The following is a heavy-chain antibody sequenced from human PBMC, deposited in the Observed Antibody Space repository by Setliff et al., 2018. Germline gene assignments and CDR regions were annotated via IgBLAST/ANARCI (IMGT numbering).Heavy chain of an antibody. D-gene: IGHD2-15*01. CDR2: IYTTGST. CDR3: ARVRIVPYCMDV. CDR1: GGSIGSYY. Sequence: LFLTCTVSGGSIGSYYWTWIRQPAGRGLEWIGRIYTTGSTNFNPSLNSRVTMSLDKSKNQFSLKLSSVTAADSAVYFCARVRIVPYCMDVWGKGTTVTVSS. V-gene: IGHV4-4*07. J-gene: IGHJ6*03.